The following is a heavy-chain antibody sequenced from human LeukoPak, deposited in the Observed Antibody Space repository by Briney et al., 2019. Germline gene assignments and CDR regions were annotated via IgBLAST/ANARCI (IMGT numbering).Heavy chain of an antibody. CDR3: ARDNSGSYMGGGAFDI. J-gene: IGHJ3*02. Sequence: SETLSPTCSVSGGSISSPYWSWIRQSAGKGLEWIGRMYTSGNTIYNPSLKSRVTMSVDTSKNQFSLKLSSVTAAGTAVYYCARDNSGSYMGGGAFDIWGQGTMVTVSS. D-gene: IGHD1-26*01. CDR1: GGSISSPY. CDR2: MYTSGNT. V-gene: IGHV4-4*07.